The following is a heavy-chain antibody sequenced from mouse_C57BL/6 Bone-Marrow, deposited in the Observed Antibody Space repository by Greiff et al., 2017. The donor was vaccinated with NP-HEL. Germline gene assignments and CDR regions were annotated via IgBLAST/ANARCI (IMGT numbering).Heavy chain of an antibody. Sequence: EVQLQQSGAELVRPGASVKLSCTASGFNIKDDYMHWVKQRPEQGLEWIGWIDPENGDTESASQFQGKATITADTSSNTAYLQLSSLTSEDTAVYYCTTFGSSFYFDDWGQGTTLTVSS. CDR2: IDPENGDT. V-gene: IGHV14-4*01. CDR1: GFNIKDDY. J-gene: IGHJ2*01. CDR3: TTFGSSFYFDD. D-gene: IGHD1-1*01.